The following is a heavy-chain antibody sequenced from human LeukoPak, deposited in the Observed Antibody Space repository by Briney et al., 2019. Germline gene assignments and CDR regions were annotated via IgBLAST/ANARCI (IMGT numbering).Heavy chain of an antibody. CDR3: ARDDFGSY. J-gene: IGHJ4*02. D-gene: IGHD3-10*01. CDR1: GGSISSGSYY. V-gene: IGHV4-61*02. Sequence: PSETLSLTCTVSGGSISSGSYYSSWIRQPAGKGLEWIGRIYTSGSTNYNPSLKSRVTISVDTSKNQFSLKLSSVTAADTAVYYGARDDFGSYWGQGILVTVSS. CDR2: IYTSGST.